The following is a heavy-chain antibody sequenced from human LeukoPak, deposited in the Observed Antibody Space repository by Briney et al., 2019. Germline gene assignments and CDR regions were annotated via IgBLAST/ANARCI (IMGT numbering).Heavy chain of an antibody. Sequence: PSETLSLTCAVYGGSLSGYYWSWIRQPPGKGLEWIGEINHSGSTNYNPSLKSRVTISVDTSKNQFSLKLSSVTAADTAVYYCAIWSSGSEYYFDYWGQGTLVTVSS. D-gene: IGHD6-19*01. CDR2: INHSGST. CDR3: AIWSSGSEYYFDY. CDR1: GGSLSGYY. J-gene: IGHJ4*02. V-gene: IGHV4-34*01.